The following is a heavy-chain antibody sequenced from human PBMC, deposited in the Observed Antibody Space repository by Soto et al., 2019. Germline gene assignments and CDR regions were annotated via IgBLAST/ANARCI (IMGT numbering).Heavy chain of an antibody. CDR1: GFTFTSSA. V-gene: IGHV1-58*01. J-gene: IGHJ6*02. CDR2: IVVGSGNT. Sequence: SVKVSCKASGFTFTSSAVQWVRQARGQRLEWIGWIVVGSGNTNYAQKFQERVTITRDMSTSTAYMELSSLRSEDTAVYYCAAEGGREYYYDSSGLINYYYYYGMDVWGQGTTVTVSS. CDR3: AAEGGREYYYDSSGLINYYYYYGMDV. D-gene: IGHD3-22*01.